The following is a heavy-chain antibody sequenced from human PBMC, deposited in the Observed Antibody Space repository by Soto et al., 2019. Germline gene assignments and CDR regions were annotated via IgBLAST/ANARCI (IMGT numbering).Heavy chain of an antibody. V-gene: IGHV1-24*01. D-gene: IGHD2-21*02. CDR2: FDPEDLKT. CDR1: GDTLTEIS. Sequence: QVQLVQSATEVKKPGASVKVSCKISGDTLTEISMHWVRQAPGKGLEWMGGFDPEDLKTIYAQKFQGRVTMTEDTSTDTVYMELSSLRSEDTAVYYCATGRKVTTSWFFGLDVWGQGTTVTVSS. CDR3: ATGRKVTTSWFFGLDV. J-gene: IGHJ6*02.